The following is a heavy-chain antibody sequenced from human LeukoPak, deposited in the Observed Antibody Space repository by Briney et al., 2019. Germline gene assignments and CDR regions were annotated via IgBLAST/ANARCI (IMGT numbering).Heavy chain of an antibody. V-gene: IGHV1-69*13. CDR3: ARDDESTADYGDYYYGMDV. CDR1: GGTSSSYA. J-gene: IGHJ6*02. CDR2: IIPIFGTA. D-gene: IGHD4-17*01. Sequence: SVKVSCKASGGTSSSYAISWVRQAPGQGLEWMGGIIPIFGTANYAQKFQGRVTITADESTSTAYMELSSLRSEDTAVYYCARDDESTADYGDYYYGMDVWGQGTTVTVSS.